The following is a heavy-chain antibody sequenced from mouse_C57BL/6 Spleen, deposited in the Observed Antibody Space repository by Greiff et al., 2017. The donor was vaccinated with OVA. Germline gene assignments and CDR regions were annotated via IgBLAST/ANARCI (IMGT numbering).Heavy chain of an antibody. CDR1: GFTFSSYA. CDR3: ARDRRLYYFDY. CDR2: ISDGGSYT. V-gene: IGHV5-4*01. J-gene: IGHJ2*01. Sequence: EVHLVESGGGLVKPGGSLKLSCAASGFTFSSYAMSWVRQTPEKRLEWVATISDGGSYTYYPDNVKGRFTISRDNAKNNLYLQMSHLKSEDTAMYYCARDRRLYYFDYWGQGTTLTVSS. D-gene: IGHD3-3*01.